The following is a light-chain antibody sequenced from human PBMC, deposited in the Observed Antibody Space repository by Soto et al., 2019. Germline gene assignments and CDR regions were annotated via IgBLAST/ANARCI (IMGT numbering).Light chain of an antibody. CDR1: QTITNW. CDR2: DAS. J-gene: IGKJ1*01. Sequence: GDRVTITCRSSQTITNWLAWYQQKPGKAPRLLIYDASSLESWVPSRFSGSGSGTEFTLTISSLQSEDFATYYCQQYMSYSFGQGTKVDIK. CDR3: QQYMSYS. V-gene: IGKV1-5*01.